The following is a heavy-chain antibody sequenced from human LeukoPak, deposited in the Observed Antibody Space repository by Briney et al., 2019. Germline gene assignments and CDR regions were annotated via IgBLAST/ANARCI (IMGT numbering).Heavy chain of an antibody. CDR2: IYYSGST. J-gene: IGHJ4*02. CDR1: GGSISSGGYY. CDR3: ARPGSGWAFDY. D-gene: IGHD6-19*01. V-gene: IGHV4-31*03. Sequence: SETLSLTCTVSGGSISSGGYYWSWIRQHPGKGLEWIGYIYYSGSTYYNPSLKSRVTISVDTSKNQFSLKLSSVTAADTAVYYCARPGSGWAFDYWGQGTLVTVSS.